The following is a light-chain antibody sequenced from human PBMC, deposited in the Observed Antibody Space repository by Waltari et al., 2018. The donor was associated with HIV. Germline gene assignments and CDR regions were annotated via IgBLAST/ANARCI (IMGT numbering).Light chain of an antibody. CDR3: SSYTSSSLEI. Sequence: QSALTQPASVSGSPGQSITISCTGTSSDVGGYNYVSWYQQHPGKAPKLMIYEVTNRPSGVSNRFAGSKAGNTASWTISWLQVEDEADYYCSSYTSSSLEIFGGGTKLTVL. V-gene: IGLV2-14*03. CDR1: SSDVGGYNY. CDR2: EVT. J-gene: IGLJ2*01.